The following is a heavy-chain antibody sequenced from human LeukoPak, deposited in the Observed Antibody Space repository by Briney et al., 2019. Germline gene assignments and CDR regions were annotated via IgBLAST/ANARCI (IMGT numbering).Heavy chain of an antibody. CDR1: GFTFSSHW. D-gene: IGHD3-10*01. CDR2: ITTDGGST. Sequence: GGSLRLSCAASGFTFSSHWMHWVRHAPGKGLLWVSRITTDGGSTEYADSVKGRFTISRDNVKDTLYLQWNSLRAEDTAVYYCARDGGSGTPFDFWGQGTLVTVSS. J-gene: IGHJ4*02. V-gene: IGHV3-74*03. CDR3: ARDGGSGTPFDF.